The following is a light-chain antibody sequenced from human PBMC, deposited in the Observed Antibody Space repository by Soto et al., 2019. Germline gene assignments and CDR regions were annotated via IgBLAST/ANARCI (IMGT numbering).Light chain of an antibody. J-gene: IGKJ1*01. V-gene: IGKV1-39*01. CDR1: QSISTY. Sequence: DIQMTQSPSSLSASVGDRVTITCRASQSISTYLHWYQQKPGKAPNLLIYAASTLQSGVPSRFSGSGSGTDFTLTISSLQPEDFATYYCQQTYSNPRTFGQGTKVDIK. CDR2: AAS. CDR3: QQTYSNPRT.